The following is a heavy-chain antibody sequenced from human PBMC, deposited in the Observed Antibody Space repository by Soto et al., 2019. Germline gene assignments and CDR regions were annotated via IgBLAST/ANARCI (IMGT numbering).Heavy chain of an antibody. D-gene: IGHD6-6*01. CDR3: ARPEYSSSSYGMDV. CDR1: GFTFSSYS. V-gene: IGHV3-48*02. CDR2: ISSSSSTI. J-gene: IGHJ6*02. Sequence: EVQLVESRGGLVQPGGSLRHSCAAAGFTFSSYSMNWVRQAPGKGLEWVSYISSSSSTIYYADSVKGRFTISRDNAKNSLYRQMNSLRDEDTAVYYCARPEYSSSSYGMDVWGQGTTVTVSS.